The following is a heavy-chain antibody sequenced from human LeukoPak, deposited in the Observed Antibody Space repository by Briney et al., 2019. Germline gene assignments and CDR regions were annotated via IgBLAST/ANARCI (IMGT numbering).Heavy chain of an antibody. D-gene: IGHD6-13*01. CDR2: IRQDGSEK. J-gene: IGHJ6*04. CDR1: GFTFSSYG. Sequence: GGSLRLSCAASGFTFSSYGMSWVRQAPGKGLEWVANIRQDGSEKYYVDSVKGRFTISRDNAKNSLYLQMNSLRAEDTAVYYCARVKSSSSWDVPGYYYGMDVWGKGTTVPVSS. V-gene: IGHV3-7*03. CDR3: ARVKSSSSWDVPGYYYGMDV.